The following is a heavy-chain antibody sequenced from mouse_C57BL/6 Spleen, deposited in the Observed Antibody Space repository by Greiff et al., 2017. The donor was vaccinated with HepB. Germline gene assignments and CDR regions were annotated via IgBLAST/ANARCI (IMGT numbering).Heavy chain of an antibody. CDR3: AQITTVVATDY. V-gene: IGHV1-64*01. CDR2: IHPNSGST. CDR1: GYTFTSYW. D-gene: IGHD1-1*01. Sequence: QVHVKQPGAELVKPGASVKLSCKASGYTFTSYWMHWVKQRPGQGLEWIGMIHPNSGSTNYNEKFKSKATLTVDKSSSTAYMQLSSLTSEDSAVYYCAQITTVVATDYWGQGTTLTVSS. J-gene: IGHJ2*01.